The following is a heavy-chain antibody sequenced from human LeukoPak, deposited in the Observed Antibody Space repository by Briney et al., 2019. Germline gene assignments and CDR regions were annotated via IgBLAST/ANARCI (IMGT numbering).Heavy chain of an antibody. D-gene: IGHD3-3*01. Sequence: SETLSLTCTVSGGSISSYYWSWIRQPAGKGLEWIGRIYTSGSTNYNPSLKSRDTMSVDTSKNQFSLKLSSVTAADTAVYYCAREIITIFGVVIIDWFDPWGQGTLVTVSS. J-gene: IGHJ5*02. CDR2: IYTSGST. CDR3: AREIITIFGVVIIDWFDP. CDR1: GGSISSYY. V-gene: IGHV4-4*07.